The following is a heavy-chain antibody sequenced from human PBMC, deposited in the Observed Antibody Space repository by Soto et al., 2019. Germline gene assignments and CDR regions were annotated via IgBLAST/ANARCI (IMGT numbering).Heavy chain of an antibody. Sequence: ASVKVSCKASGYTFTGYYMHWVRQAPGQGLEWMGWINPNSGGTNYAQKFQGWVTMTRDTSISTAYMELSRLRSDDTAVYYCARDLSIAALVYYGMDVWGQGNKVTVSS. CDR1: GYTFTGYY. J-gene: IGHJ6*02. CDR3: ARDLSIAALVYYGMDV. D-gene: IGHD6-6*01. V-gene: IGHV1-2*04. CDR2: INPNSGGT.